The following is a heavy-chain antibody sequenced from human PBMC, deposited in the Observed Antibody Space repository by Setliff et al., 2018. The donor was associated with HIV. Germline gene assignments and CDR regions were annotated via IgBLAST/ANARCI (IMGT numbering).Heavy chain of an antibody. CDR1: GFTFSSYA. Sequence: PGGSLRLSCAASGFTFSSYAMSWVRQAPGEGLEWVSAISGSGGSTYYADSVKGRFTISRGNSKNTLYLQMNSLRAEDTAVYYCAKEVSRYCSSTSCGTGAFDIWGQGTMVTVS. V-gene: IGHV3-23*01. CDR3: AKEVSRYCSSTSCGTGAFDI. CDR2: ISGSGGST. D-gene: IGHD2-2*01. J-gene: IGHJ3*02.